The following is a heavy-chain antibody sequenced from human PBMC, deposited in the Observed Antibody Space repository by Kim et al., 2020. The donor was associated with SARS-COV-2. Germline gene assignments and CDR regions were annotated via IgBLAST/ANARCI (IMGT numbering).Heavy chain of an antibody. Sequence: SETLSLTCTVSGDSIRSYYWSWVRQPPGKGLEWIGYIYDSGSTNYNPSLKSRVTISADTSKNQFSLKLSSVTAADTAVYYCARSRWFDPWGQGILVTVSS. CDR3: ARSRWFDP. J-gene: IGHJ5*02. CDR2: IYDSGST. CDR1: GDSIRSYY. V-gene: IGHV4-59*13.